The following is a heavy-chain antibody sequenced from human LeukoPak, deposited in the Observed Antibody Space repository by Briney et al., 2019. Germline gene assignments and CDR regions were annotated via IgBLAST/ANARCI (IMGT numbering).Heavy chain of an antibody. CDR2: ISGSGGST. D-gene: IGHD3-10*01. Sequence: GGSLRLSCAASGFTFGSYAMSWVRQAPGKGLEWVSAISGSGGSTYYADSVKGRFTISRDNSKNTLYLQMNSLRAEDTAVYYCAKDHGTMVRGVLASYFDYWGQGTLVTVSS. J-gene: IGHJ4*02. V-gene: IGHV3-23*01. CDR3: AKDHGTMVRGVLASYFDY. CDR1: GFTFGSYA.